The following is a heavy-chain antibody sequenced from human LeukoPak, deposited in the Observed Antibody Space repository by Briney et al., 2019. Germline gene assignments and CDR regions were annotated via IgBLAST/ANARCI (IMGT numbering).Heavy chain of an antibody. CDR1: GFTFSSYW. CDR3: ARAPEWLAIYYFGY. V-gene: IGHV3-74*01. CDR2: INSGGSST. D-gene: IGHD6-19*01. J-gene: IGHJ4*02. Sequence: GGSLRLSCAASGFTFSSYWMHWVRQAPGKGLVWVSRINSGGSSTSYADSVKGRFTISRAKAKTTLYLQMNSLRAEDTAVYYCARAPEWLAIYYFGYWGQGTLVTVSS.